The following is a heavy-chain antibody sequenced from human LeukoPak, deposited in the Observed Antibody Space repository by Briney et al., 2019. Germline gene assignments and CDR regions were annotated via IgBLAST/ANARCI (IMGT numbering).Heavy chain of an antibody. CDR1: GGSFSGYY. J-gene: IGHJ4*02. CDR2: INHSGST. V-gene: IGHV4-34*01. CDR3: ARGKDSGSYYRFGKYYFDY. D-gene: IGHD1-26*01. Sequence: SETLSLTCAVYGGSFSGYYWSWIRQPPGKGLEWIGEINHSGSTNYNPSLKSRVTISVDTSKNQFSLELSSVTAADTAVYYCARGKDSGSYYRFGKYYFDYWGQGTLVTVSS.